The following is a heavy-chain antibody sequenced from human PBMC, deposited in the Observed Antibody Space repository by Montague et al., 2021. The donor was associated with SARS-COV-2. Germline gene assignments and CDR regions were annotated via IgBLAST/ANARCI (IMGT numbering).Heavy chain of an antibody. J-gene: IGHJ4*02. CDR3: VRDGYTHVDY. Sequence: SETLSLTCTVSGDSISSSSYYWGWIRQPPGKGLEWIGNKHYGGITYNNPSLKNRVTMSVDTSKNQFSLKLSSVTAADTAVYYCVRDGYTHVDYWGQGTLVTVSS. CDR2: KHYGGIT. CDR1: GDSISSSSYY. V-gene: IGHV4-39*02. D-gene: IGHD5-24*01.